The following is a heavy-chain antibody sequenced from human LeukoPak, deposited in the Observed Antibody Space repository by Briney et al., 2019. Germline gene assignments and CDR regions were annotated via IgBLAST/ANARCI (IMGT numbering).Heavy chain of an antibody. CDR1: GFTFSSHA. D-gene: IGHD6-13*01. CDR2: ISGSGGST. Sequence: GGSLRLSCAASGFTFSSHAMSWVRQAPGKGLEWVSGISGSGGSTHYADSVKGRFTISRDNSRNTLYLQMNSPRAEDTAVYYCAILPGYSSGWYEVNYWGQGTLVTVSS. CDR3: AILPGYSSGWYEVNY. V-gene: IGHV3-23*01. J-gene: IGHJ4*02.